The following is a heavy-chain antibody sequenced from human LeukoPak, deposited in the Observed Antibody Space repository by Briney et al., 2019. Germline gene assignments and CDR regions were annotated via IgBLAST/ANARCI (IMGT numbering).Heavy chain of an antibody. CDR2: INHSGST. Sequence: NPSETLSLTCAVYGGSFSGYYWSWIRQPPGKGLEWIGEINHSGSTNYNPSLKSRVTISVDTSKNQFSLKLSSVTAADTAVYYCARGRYWGQGTLVTVSS. CDR3: ARGRY. CDR1: GGSFSGYY. V-gene: IGHV4-34*01. J-gene: IGHJ4*02.